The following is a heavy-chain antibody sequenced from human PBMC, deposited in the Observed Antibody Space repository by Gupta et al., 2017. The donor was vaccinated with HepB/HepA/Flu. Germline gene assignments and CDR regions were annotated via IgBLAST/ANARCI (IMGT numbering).Heavy chain of an antibody. J-gene: IGHJ6*03. Sequence: EVQLVESGGGLVQPGGSLRLSCAASGFTFSSYWLRWVRQAPGKGLEWVANIKQDGSEKYYVDSVKGRFTISRDNAKNSLYLQMNSLRAEDTAVYYCARDYSGYDPDIYYYYYMDVWGKGTTVTVSS. V-gene: IGHV3-7*01. D-gene: IGHD5-12*01. CDR1: GFTFSSYW. CDR2: IKQDGSEK. CDR3: ARDYSGYDPDIYYYYYMDV.